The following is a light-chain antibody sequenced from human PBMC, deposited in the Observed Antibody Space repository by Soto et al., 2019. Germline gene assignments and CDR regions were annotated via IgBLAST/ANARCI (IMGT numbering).Light chain of an antibody. CDR2: DAS. Sequence: EIVLTQSPATLSLSTGERATLSCRASQRISLAIAWYQHKPGQAPRLLIFDASKRATGIPARFRGSGSGTDFTLSISSLEPEDFAVYYCQQRTDRPPWTFGQGTKVDIK. J-gene: IGKJ1*01. V-gene: IGKV3-11*01. CDR3: QQRTDRPPWT. CDR1: QRISLA.